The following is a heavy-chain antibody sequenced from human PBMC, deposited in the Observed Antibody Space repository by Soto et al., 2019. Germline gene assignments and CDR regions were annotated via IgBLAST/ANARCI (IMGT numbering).Heavy chain of an antibody. CDR1: GYTFTSYG. CDR3: ARTAVAGTGLDWSDP. CDR2: ISAYNGNT. V-gene: IGHV1-18*01. J-gene: IGHJ5*02. D-gene: IGHD6-19*01. Sequence: ASVKVSCKASGYTFTSYGISWVRQAPGQGLEWMGWISAYNGNTNYAQKLQGRVTMTTDTSTSTAYMELRSLRSDDTAVYYCARTAVAGTGLDWSDPWGQGTLVTVSS.